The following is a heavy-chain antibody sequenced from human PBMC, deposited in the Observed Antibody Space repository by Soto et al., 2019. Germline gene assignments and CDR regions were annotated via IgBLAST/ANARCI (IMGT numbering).Heavy chain of an antibody. CDR3: ARRGPGTYFDY. D-gene: IGHD6-13*01. CDR1: GFTFSSYA. Sequence: EVPLLDSGGGLVQPGGSLRLSCAASGFTFSSYAMNWVRQAPGKGLEWVSVISGSGDSTYYADSVKGRFTISRDNSKNTLYLQMTSLRTEDTAVYYCARRGPGTYFDYWGQGTLVTVSS. V-gene: IGHV3-23*01. CDR2: ISGSGDST. J-gene: IGHJ4*02.